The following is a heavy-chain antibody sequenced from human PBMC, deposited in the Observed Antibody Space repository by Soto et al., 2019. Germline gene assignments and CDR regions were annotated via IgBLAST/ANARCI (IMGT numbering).Heavy chain of an antibody. CDR1: GGTFSSYA. CDR2: IIPIFGTA. CDR3: ASFGSSGHTPPGSDV. V-gene: IGHV1-69*13. J-gene: IGHJ6*02. D-gene: IGHD6-19*01. Sequence: ASVKVSCKASGGTFSSYAISWVRQAPGQGLEWMGGIIPIFGTANYAQKFQGRVTITADESTSTAYMELSSLRSEDTAVYYCASFGSSGHTPPGSDVWGQGTTVTV.